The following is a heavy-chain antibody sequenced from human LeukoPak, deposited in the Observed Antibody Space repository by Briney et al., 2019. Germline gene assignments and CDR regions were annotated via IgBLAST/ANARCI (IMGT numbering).Heavy chain of an antibody. Sequence: GGSLRLSCAASGFTFSSYAMHWVRQAPGKGLEWVAVISYDGSNKYYADSVKGRFTISRDNSKNTLYLQMNSLRAEDTAVYYCARDRQRWDSSGYYYYYYGMDVWGQGTTVTVSS. CDR1: GFTFSSYA. CDR2: ISYDGSNK. CDR3: ARDRQRWDSSGYYYYYYGMDV. D-gene: IGHD3-22*01. J-gene: IGHJ6*02. V-gene: IGHV3-30-3*01.